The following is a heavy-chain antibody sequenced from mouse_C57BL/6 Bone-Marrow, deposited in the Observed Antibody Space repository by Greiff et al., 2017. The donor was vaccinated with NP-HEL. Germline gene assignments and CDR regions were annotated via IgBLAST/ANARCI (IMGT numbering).Heavy chain of an antibody. D-gene: IGHD1-1*01. CDR1: CYTFTSYW. CDR2: IDPSDSYT. J-gene: IGHJ2*01. Sequence: VQLQQPGAELVMPGASVKLSCKASCYTFTSYWMHWVKQRPGQGLEWIGEIDPSDSYTTYNQKFKGKSTLTVDKSSSTAYMQLSSLTSEDSAVYYCARERTTEVAQFDYWGQGTTLTVSS. V-gene: IGHV1-69*01. CDR3: ARERTTEVAQFDY.